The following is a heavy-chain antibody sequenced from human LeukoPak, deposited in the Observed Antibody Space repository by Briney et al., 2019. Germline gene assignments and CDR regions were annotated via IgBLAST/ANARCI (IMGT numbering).Heavy chain of an antibody. V-gene: IGHV4-39*02. J-gene: IGHJ3*02. CDR3: ARENGRGYDAFDS. CDR1: GGPISSSSYY. D-gene: IGHD2-8*01. CDR2: IYYSGST. Sequence: SETLSLTCTVSGGPISSSSYYWGWIRQPPGKGLEWIGSIYYSGSTYYNPSLKSRVTISVDTSKNQFSLKLSSVSAADTAVYFGARENGRGYDAFDSWGQGTMVT.